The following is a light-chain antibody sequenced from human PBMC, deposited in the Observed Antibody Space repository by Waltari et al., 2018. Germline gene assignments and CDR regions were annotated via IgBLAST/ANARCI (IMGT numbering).Light chain of an antibody. CDR1: QSVLFSPNSKHY. J-gene: IGKJ1*01. Sequence: DIVMTQSPDSLAVSLGERATINCKSSQSVLFSPNSKHYLAWYQQKPGQPPKLLIYWASTRESGVPDRFSGSGSGTDFTLTISSLQAEDVAVYYCQQFYTTPPTFGQGTKVEIK. V-gene: IGKV4-1*01. CDR2: WAS. CDR3: QQFYTTPPT.